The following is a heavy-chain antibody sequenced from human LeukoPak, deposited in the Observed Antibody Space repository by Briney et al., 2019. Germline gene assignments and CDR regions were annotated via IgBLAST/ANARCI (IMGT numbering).Heavy chain of an antibody. CDR1: GGSFSGYY. D-gene: IGHD2-15*01. CDR3: AREYCSGGSCPAQFDP. Sequence: SETLSLTCAVYGGSFSGYYWSWIRQPPGKGPEWIGEINHSGSTNYNPSLKSRVTISVDTSKNQFSLKLSSVTAADTAVYYCAREYCSGGSCPAQFDPWGQGTLVTVSS. CDR2: INHSGST. J-gene: IGHJ5*02. V-gene: IGHV4-34*01.